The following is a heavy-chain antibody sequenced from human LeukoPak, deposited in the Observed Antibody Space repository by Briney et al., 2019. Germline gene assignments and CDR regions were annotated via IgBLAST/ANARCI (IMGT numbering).Heavy chain of an antibody. CDR3: AKGPTGSSPRSES. V-gene: IGHV3-23*01. CDR1: GFTFSSYN. CDR2: IYDNGGRT. J-gene: IGHJ5*02. Sequence: GGSLRPSCTASGFTFSSYNMNWVRQAPGKGLEWVSTIYDNGGRTTYADSVTGRFTISRDNSKNTLYLQLSSLRAEDTAVYYCAKGPTGSSPRSESWGQGTLVTVSS.